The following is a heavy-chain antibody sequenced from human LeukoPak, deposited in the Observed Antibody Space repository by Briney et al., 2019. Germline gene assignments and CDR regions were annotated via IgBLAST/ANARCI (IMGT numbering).Heavy chain of an antibody. CDR2: IYPGDSDT. J-gene: IGHJ4*02. D-gene: IGHD3-10*02. CDR1: GYRFTTYW. V-gene: IGHV5-51*01. Sequence: RGESLTISCKGSGYRFTTYWIGWVRQMPGKGLEWMWIIYPGDSDTIYSPSFQGQVALSADKSISTAYLQWNSLKASDTAMYYCLCYSNIWDKHHFWGQGTMVTVSS. CDR3: LCYSNIWDKHHF.